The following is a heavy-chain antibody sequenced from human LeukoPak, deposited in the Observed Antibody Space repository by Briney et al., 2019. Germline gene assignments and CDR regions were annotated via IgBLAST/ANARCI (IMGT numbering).Heavy chain of an antibody. Sequence: KSSETLSLTCTVSGGSISIGSYYWGWIRQSPAKGLEWIGSIYYSGSTYYNPSLKSRVTISVDTSEKQFSLKMNSVTAADTAVYYCARHRGYCSNIDCYLFDLWDQGTLVTVSS. CDR2: IYYSGST. CDR3: ARHRGYCSNIDCYLFDL. CDR1: GGSISIGSYY. D-gene: IGHD2-2*01. V-gene: IGHV4-39*01. J-gene: IGHJ5*02.